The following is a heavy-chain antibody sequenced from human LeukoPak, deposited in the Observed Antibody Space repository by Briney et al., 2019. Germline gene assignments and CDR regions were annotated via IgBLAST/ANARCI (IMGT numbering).Heavy chain of an antibody. J-gene: IGHJ2*01. CDR3: ARAPSLFFYNSSGYYNGYFDL. CDR1: GFTFSSYG. D-gene: IGHD3-22*01. CDR2: IWFDGSNN. V-gene: IGHV3-33*01. Sequence: GGSLRLSCAASGFTFSSYGMHWLRQAPGKWLEWVAIIWFDGSNNYYVDSVKGRFTISRDNSENTLYLQMNSLRADDMAVYYCARAPSLFFYNSSGYYNGYFDLWGRGTLVTVSS.